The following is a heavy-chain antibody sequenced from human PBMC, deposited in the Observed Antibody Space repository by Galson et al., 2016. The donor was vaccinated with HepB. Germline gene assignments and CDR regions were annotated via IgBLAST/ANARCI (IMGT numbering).Heavy chain of an antibody. CDR1: GYTFINYY. Sequence: SVKVSCKASGYTFINYYMHWVRQAPGQGLEWMGIGNPRTGSTSYAQKFQDRVTVTRDTSTSTVYMELSSLRSEDTAAYYCARDRGWNSLKGYGMDVWGQGTTVTVSS. V-gene: IGHV1-46*01. D-gene: IGHD1-1*01. J-gene: IGHJ6*02. CDR3: ARDRGWNSLKGYGMDV. CDR2: GNPRTGST.